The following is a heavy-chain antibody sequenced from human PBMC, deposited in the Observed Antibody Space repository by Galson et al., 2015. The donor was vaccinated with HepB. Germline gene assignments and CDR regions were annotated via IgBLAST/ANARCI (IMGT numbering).Heavy chain of an antibody. CDR2: INHIGST. CDR3: ARYGSGIRGFDP. Sequence: SETLSLTCAVYGGSFSGYYWSWIRQPPGKGLEWIGEINHIGSTNYNPSLKLRVTISVDTSKNQFSLKLSSATAADTAVYYCARYGSGIRGFDPWGQGTLVTVSS. J-gene: IGHJ5*02. CDR1: GGSFSGYY. V-gene: IGHV4-34*01. D-gene: IGHD3-10*01.